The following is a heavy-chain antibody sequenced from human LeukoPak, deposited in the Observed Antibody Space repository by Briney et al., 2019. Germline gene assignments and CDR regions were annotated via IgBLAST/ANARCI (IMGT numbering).Heavy chain of an antibody. CDR2: VSYDGSNK. CDR3: AKDSPVLARYYYYGMDV. CDR1: GFTFSSYG. V-gene: IGHV3-30*18. J-gene: IGHJ6*02. Sequence: QPGRSLRLSCAASGFTFSSYGMHWVRQAPGKGLEWVAVVSYDGSNKYYADSVKGRFTISRDNSKNTLYLQMNSLRAEDTAVYYCAKDSPVLARYYYYGMDVWGQGTTVTVSS.